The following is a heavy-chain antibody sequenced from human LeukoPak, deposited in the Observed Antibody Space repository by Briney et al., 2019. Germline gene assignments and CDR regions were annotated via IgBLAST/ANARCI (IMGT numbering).Heavy chain of an antibody. J-gene: IGHJ4*02. V-gene: IGHV3-23*01. CDR1: GFTFSSYA. CDR3: AKVGNQHYIWFGELYNDY. D-gene: IGHD3-10*01. Sequence: PGGSLRLSCAASGFTFSSYAMSWVRQAPGKGLEWVSAISGSGGSTYYADSVKGRFTISRDNSKNTQYLQMNSLRAEDTAVYYCAKVGNQHYIWFGELYNDYWGQGTLVTVSS. CDR2: ISGSGGST.